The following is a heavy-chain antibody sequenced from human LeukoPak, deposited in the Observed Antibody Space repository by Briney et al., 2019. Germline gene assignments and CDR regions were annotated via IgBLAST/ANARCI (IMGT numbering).Heavy chain of an antibody. CDR1: RFTLSNYW. Sequence: GGSLRLSCAASRFTLSNYWMSWVRQAPGKGLEWVANIKQDGSETYYVDSVKGRFTISRDNAKNSLSLQMNSLRAEDTAVYYCARQRGSGCLDYWGQGILVTVSS. CDR3: ARQRGSGCLDY. CDR2: IKQDGSET. D-gene: IGHD6-19*01. J-gene: IGHJ4*02. V-gene: IGHV3-7*01.